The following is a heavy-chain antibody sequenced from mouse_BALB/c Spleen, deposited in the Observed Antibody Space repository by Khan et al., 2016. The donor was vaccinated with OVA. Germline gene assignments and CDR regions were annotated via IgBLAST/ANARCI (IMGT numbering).Heavy chain of an antibody. Sequence: EVQLQQSGPELVKPGASVKISCKASGYSFTGYFMNWVMQSHGKSLEWIGRINPHIGETFYNQKFKGKATLTVDESSSTAHMELRSLASEDSAVYYCARIDGSDFDYWGQGTPLTVSS. CDR3: ARIDGSDFDY. CDR2: INPHIGET. D-gene: IGHD1-1*01. J-gene: IGHJ2*01. CDR1: GYSFTGYF. V-gene: IGHV1-20*02.